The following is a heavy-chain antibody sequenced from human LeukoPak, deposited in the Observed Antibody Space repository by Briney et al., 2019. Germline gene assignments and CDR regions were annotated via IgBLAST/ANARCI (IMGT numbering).Heavy chain of an antibody. V-gene: IGHV3-30*18. Sequence: GGSLRLSCAASGFTFSSYGMHWVRQAPGKGLEWVAVISYDGSNKYYADSVKGRFTISRDNSKNTLYLQMNSLRAEDTAVYYCAKPFRGVILDYWGQGTLVTVSS. CDR1: GFTFSSYG. J-gene: IGHJ4*02. D-gene: IGHD3-10*01. CDR2: ISYDGSNK. CDR3: AKPFRGVILDY.